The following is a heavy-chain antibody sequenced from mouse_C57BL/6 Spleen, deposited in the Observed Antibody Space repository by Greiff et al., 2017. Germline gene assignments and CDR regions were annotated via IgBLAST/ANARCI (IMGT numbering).Heavy chain of an antibody. Sequence: DVQLQESGPGLVKPSQSLSLTCSVTGYSITSGYYWNWIRQFPGNKLEWMGYISYDGSNNYNPSLKNRISITRDTSKNQFFLKLNSVTTEDTATYYCAREENYGNSYWYFDVWGTGTTVTVSS. CDR1: GYSITSGYY. V-gene: IGHV3-6*01. CDR2: ISYDGSN. J-gene: IGHJ1*03. CDR3: AREENYGNSYWYFDV. D-gene: IGHD2-1*01.